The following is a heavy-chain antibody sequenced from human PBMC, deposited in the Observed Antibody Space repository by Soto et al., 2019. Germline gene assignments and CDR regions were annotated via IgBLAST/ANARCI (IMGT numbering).Heavy chain of an antibody. Sequence: QVQLQESGPGLVKPSQTLSLTCTVSGGSISSGDYYWSWLRQPPGKGLEWIGYIYYSGSTYYNPSLKRRVIISVNTSKNQFSLKLSSVTAADTAVYYCARRSGYRDYESSYFDYWGQGTLVTVSS. CDR3: ARRSGYRDYESSYFDY. CDR1: GGSISSGDYY. J-gene: IGHJ4*02. D-gene: IGHD4-17*01. V-gene: IGHV4-30-4*01. CDR2: IYYSGST.